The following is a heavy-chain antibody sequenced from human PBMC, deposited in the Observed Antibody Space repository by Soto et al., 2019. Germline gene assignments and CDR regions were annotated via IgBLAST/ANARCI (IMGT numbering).Heavy chain of an antibody. D-gene: IGHD5-18*01. Sequence: QEQLVESGGGVVQPGRSLRLSCAASGFTFSSYGMHWVRQAPGKGLEWVAVISYDGSNKYCVDSVKGRFTIYRDNSKNTLYLQMNSLRAEDTAVYYCAKGSTAMTYFDYWGQGTLVTVSS. J-gene: IGHJ4*02. V-gene: IGHV3-30*18. CDR1: GFTFSSYG. CDR3: AKGSTAMTYFDY. CDR2: ISYDGSNK.